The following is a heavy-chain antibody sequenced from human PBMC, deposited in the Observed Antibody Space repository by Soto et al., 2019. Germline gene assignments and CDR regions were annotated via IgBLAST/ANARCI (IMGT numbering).Heavy chain of an antibody. CDR3: AKPSVAGLYCYFDL. CDR1: DGSISSGFYY. J-gene: IGHJ2*01. Sequence: TLSLTCSVSDGSISSGFYYWSWIRQHPGKGLEWIGYIYYSGNTYYNPSLKSRLTISVDTSKNQFSLKLSSVTAADTAVYYCAKPSVAGLYCYFDLWGPGTLVTVSS. CDR2: IYYSGNT. V-gene: IGHV4-31*03. D-gene: IGHD1-26*01.